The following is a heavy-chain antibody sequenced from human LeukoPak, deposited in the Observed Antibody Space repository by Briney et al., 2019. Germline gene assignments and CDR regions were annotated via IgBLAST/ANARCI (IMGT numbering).Heavy chain of an antibody. D-gene: IGHD6-19*01. V-gene: IGHV3-33*01. J-gene: IGHJ4*02. Sequence: GGSLRLSCAASGFTFSSYGMHWVRQAPGKGLEGVAVIWYDGSNKYYADSVKGRFTISRDNSKNTLYLQMNSLRAEDTAVYYCARGRYSSGQQTDYWGQGTLVTVSS. CDR1: GFTFSSYG. CDR3: ARGRYSSGQQTDY. CDR2: IWYDGSNK.